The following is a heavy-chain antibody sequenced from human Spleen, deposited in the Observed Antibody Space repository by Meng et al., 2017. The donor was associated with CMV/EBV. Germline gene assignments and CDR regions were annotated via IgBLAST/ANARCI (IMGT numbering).Heavy chain of an antibody. J-gene: IGHJ6*02. CDR2: IIPILGIA. CDR1: GGTFSSYT. CDR3: ARAGVVVVPAAIREEYYYYGMDV. V-gene: IGHV1-69*02. D-gene: IGHD2-2*02. Sequence: SVKVSCKASGGTFSSYTIIWVRQAPGQGLEWMGRIIPILGIANYAQKFQGRVTITADKSTSTAYMELSSLRSEDTAVYYCARAGVVVVPAAIREEYYYYGMDVWGQGTTVTVSS.